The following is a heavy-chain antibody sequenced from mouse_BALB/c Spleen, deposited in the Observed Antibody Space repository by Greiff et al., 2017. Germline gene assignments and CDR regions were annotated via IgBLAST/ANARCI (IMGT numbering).Heavy chain of an antibody. Sequence: QVQLKQSGAELVRPGTSVKVSCKASGYAFTNYLIEWVKQRPGQGLEWIGVINPGSGGTNYNEKFKGKATLTADKSSSTAYMQLSSLTSDDSAVYFCAREGRFAYWGQGTLVTVSA. CDR1: GYAFTNYL. V-gene: IGHV1-54*01. CDR2: INPGSGGT. CDR3: AREGRFAY. J-gene: IGHJ3*01.